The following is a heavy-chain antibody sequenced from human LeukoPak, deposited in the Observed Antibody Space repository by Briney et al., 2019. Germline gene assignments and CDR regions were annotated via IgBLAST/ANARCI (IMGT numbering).Heavy chain of an antibody. D-gene: IGHD4-17*01. J-gene: IGHJ4*02. CDR2: INPSGGSA. CDR1: GYTFTSYY. Sequence: ASVTVSCTASGYTFTSYYMHWVRQASGQGLEWMGIINPSGGSASYAQKFQGRVTMTRDTSTSTVYMELSSLRSEDTAVYYCARFPTVTTPRGYWGQGTLVTVSS. V-gene: IGHV1-46*01. CDR3: ARFPTVTTPRGY.